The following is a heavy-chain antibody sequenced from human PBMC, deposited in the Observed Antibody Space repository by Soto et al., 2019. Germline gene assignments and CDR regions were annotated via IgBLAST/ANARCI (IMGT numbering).Heavy chain of an antibody. CDR2: IYPGDSDT. Sequence: GESLKISCKGSGYSFTSYWIGWVRQMPGKGLEWMGIIYPGDSDTRYSPSFQGQVTISADKSISTAYLQWSSLKASDTAMYYCARQSSSSPYYYYYGMDVWGQGTTVTVSS. J-gene: IGHJ6*02. D-gene: IGHD6-6*01. CDR1: GYSFTSYW. V-gene: IGHV5-51*01. CDR3: ARQSSSSPYYYYYGMDV.